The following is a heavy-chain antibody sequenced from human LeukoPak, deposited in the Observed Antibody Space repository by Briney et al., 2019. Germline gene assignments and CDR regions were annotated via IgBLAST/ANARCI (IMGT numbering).Heavy chain of an antibody. D-gene: IGHD3-22*01. Sequence: ASVKVSCKVSGYTFTGYYMHWVRHAPGQGLERMGWINPNSGGTNYAQKFQGRVTMTRDTSISTAYMELSRLRSDDTAVYYCARELVVTPFYYYYYGMDVWGQGTTVTVSS. CDR3: ARELVVTPFYYYYYGMDV. CDR2: INPNSGGT. CDR1: GYTFTGYY. J-gene: IGHJ6*02. V-gene: IGHV1-2*02.